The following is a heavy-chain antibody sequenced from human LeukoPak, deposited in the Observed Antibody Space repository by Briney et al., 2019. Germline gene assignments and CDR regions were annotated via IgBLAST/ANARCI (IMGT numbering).Heavy chain of an antibody. CDR2: ILGKGSGGTT. J-gene: IGHJ6*03. CDR3: SWIRGALGFYFMDV. CDR1: GFTFNDHY. D-gene: IGHD3-10*01. V-gene: IGHV3-15*01. Sequence: GGSLRLSCATSGFTFNDHYLGWVRQAPGKGLEWVGRILGKGSGGTTDYAAPVQGRFTISRDDSKDTLYLEMNSLKTEDTAVYYCSWIRGALGFYFMDVWGKGTTVTISS.